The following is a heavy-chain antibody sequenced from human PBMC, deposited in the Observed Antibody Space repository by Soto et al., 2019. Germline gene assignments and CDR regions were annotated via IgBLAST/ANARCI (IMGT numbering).Heavy chain of an antibody. Sequence: PGGSLRLSCAAPGFTFGSYALSWVRLAPGKGLEWVSAISGSGGSTYYADSVKGRFTISRDNSKNTLYLQMNSLRAEDTAVYYCAKAPHWPYWGQGTLVTVSS. CDR1: GFTFGSYA. CDR3: AKAPHWPY. CDR2: ISGSGGST. J-gene: IGHJ4*02. V-gene: IGHV3-23*01.